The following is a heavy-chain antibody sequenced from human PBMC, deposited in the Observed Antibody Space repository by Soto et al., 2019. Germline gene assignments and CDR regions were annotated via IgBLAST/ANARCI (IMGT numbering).Heavy chain of an antibody. D-gene: IGHD6-13*01. Sequence: QVQLVESGGGVVQPGRSLRLSCAASGFTFSSYAMHWVRQAPGKGLEWVAVISYDGSNKYYADSVKGRFTISRDNSKNTLYLQMNSLRAEDTAVYYCARDEAAAGTGGESYFDYWGQGTLVTVSS. V-gene: IGHV3-30-3*01. CDR2: ISYDGSNK. CDR1: GFTFSSYA. CDR3: ARDEAAAGTGGESYFDY. J-gene: IGHJ4*02.